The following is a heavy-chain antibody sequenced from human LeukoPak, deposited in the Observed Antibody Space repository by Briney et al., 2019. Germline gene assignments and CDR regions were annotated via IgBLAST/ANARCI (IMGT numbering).Heavy chain of an antibody. V-gene: IGHV1-24*01. D-gene: IGHD3-22*01. Sequence: ASVKVSCKVSGYTLTELSMHWVRQAPGKGLEWMGGFDPEDGETVYAQKFQGRVTMTRNTSISTAYMELSSLRSEDTAVYYCARRPYDSSGYAFGYWGQGTLVTVSS. CDR3: ARRPYDSSGYAFGY. J-gene: IGHJ4*02. CDR2: FDPEDGET. CDR1: GYTLTELS.